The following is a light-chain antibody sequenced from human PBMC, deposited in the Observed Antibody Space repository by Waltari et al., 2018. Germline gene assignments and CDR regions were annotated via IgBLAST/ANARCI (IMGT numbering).Light chain of an antibody. Sequence: ETVLTQSPATLSLSPGERATLSCRASQSISTSLAWYHQKPGQAPRLLIYDSSNRATGVPDRFSGSGSGTDFTLTISSLEPEDFAVYYCQRRTNWYAFGQGTKLEIK. CDR1: QSISTS. V-gene: IGKV3-11*01. CDR3: QRRTNWYA. J-gene: IGKJ2*01. CDR2: DSS.